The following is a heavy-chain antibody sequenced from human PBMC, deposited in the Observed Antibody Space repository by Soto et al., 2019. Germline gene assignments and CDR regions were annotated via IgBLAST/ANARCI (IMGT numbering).Heavy chain of an antibody. D-gene: IGHD3-10*01. Sequence: EVQLVETGGGLIQPGGSLRLSCAASGFTVSSNYMSWVRQAPGKGLEWVSVIYSGGSTYYADSVKGRFTIYRDNSKNTLYLKMNSLRAEDTAVYYCAGLFGSHLSGSYTYYYYYGMDVWGQGTTVTVSS. CDR3: AGLFGSHLSGSYTYYYYYGMDV. CDR2: IYSGGST. V-gene: IGHV3-53*02. CDR1: GFTVSSNY. J-gene: IGHJ6*02.